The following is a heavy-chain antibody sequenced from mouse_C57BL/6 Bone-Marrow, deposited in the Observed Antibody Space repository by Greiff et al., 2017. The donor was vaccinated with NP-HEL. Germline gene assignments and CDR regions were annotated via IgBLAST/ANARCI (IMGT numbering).Heavy chain of an antibody. CDR1: GYTFTSYW. J-gene: IGHJ3*01. Sequence: QVQLQQPGAELVMPGASVKLSCKASGYTFTSYWMHWVKQRPGQGLEWIGEIDPSDSYTNYNQKFKGKSTLTVDKSSRTAYMQLSSLTSEDSAVYYCARDGYYRAYWGQGTLVTVSA. V-gene: IGHV1-69*01. CDR3: ARDGYYRAY. D-gene: IGHD2-3*01. CDR2: IDPSDSYT.